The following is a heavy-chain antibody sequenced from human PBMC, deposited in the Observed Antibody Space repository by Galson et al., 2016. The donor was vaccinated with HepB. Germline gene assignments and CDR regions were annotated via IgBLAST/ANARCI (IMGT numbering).Heavy chain of an antibody. V-gene: IGHV4-59*01. J-gene: IGHJ5*02. CDR3: VRHTYCDHYGTRCWGLDP. Sequence: SETLSLTCTVSGGSINDFYWSWIRQSPGRGLEWIAFIHYTGRTSYNPSFSSRATISVDASNNHFSLKLNFVTAADSAMYYCVRHTYCDHYGTRCWGLDPWGQGILVTVSS. CDR2: IHYTGRT. D-gene: IGHD3-10*01. CDR1: GGSINDFY.